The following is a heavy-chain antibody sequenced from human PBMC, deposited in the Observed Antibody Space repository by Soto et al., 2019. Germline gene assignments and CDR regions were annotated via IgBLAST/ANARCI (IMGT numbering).Heavy chain of an antibody. V-gene: IGHV3-48*03. CDR3: ARGSGCSSTSCYEYYYYGMDV. Sequence: EVQLVESGGGLVQPGGSLRLSCAASGFTFSSYEMNWVRQAPGKGLEWVSYISSSGSTIYYADSVKGRFTISRDNAKNSLYLQMNSLRAEDTAVYYCARGSGCSSTSCYEYYYYGMDVWGQGTTVTVSS. CDR2: ISSSGSTI. J-gene: IGHJ6*02. CDR1: GFTFSSYE. D-gene: IGHD2-2*01.